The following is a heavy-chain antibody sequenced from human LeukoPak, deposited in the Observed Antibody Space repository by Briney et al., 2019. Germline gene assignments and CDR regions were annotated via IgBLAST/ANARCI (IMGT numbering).Heavy chain of an antibody. CDR1: GFTFSSYS. Sequence: GGSLRLSCAASGFTFSSYSMNWVRQAPGKGLERVSYISSSSSTIYYADSVKGRFTISRDNAKNSLYLQMNSLRAEDTAVYYCARVSGRGYCSGGSCYRYYYMDVWGKGTTVTVSS. V-gene: IGHV3-48*01. CDR2: ISSSSSTI. D-gene: IGHD2-15*01. CDR3: ARVSGRGYCSGGSCYRYYYMDV. J-gene: IGHJ6*03.